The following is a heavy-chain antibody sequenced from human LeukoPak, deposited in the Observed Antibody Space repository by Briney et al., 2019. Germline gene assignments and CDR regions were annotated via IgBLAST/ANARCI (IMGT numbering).Heavy chain of an antibody. D-gene: IGHD3-16*01. CDR1: GFTFTNTW. CDR3: GLGSRNYDYRGFYF. V-gene: IGHV3-15*07. J-gene: IGHJ4*02. Sequence: GGSLRLSCVASGFTFTNTWINWVRQAPGRGLEWVGRIRSKAAGGTTEYAAPVKGRFTISRDDSKNTLYLQMNSLITDDTAVYFWGLGSRNYDYRGFYFLGQGTLVTVSS. CDR2: IRSKAAGGTT.